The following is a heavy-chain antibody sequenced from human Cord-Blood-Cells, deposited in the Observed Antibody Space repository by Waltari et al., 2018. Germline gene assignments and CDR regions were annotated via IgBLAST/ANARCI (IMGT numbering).Heavy chain of an antibody. CDR3: ARGGHGYSSSWYAFDI. CDR2: FIPICGTA. Sequence: QVQLVQSGAEVKKPGSSVKVSCKASGGTFSSYAISWVRQAPGQGLEWMGGFIPICGTANYAQKFQGRVTITADESTSTADMELSSLRSEDTAVYYCARGGHGYSSSWYAFDIWGQGTMVTVSS. CDR1: GGTFSSYA. D-gene: IGHD6-13*01. J-gene: IGHJ3*02. V-gene: IGHV1-69*01.